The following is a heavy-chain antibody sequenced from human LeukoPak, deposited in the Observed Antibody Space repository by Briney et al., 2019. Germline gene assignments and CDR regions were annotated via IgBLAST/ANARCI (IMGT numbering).Heavy chain of an antibody. CDR1: GYSISSGYY. CDR2: IYHSGRT. CDR3: ARLFLPESEYHNWFDP. D-gene: IGHD1-14*01. V-gene: IGHV4-38-2*02. J-gene: IGHJ5*02. Sequence: SETLSLTCTVSGYSISSGYYWGWIRQPPGKGLEWIGSIYHSGRTNYNPSLKSRVTISVDTSKNQFSLRLSSVTAADTAVYYCARLFLPESEYHNWFDPWGQGTLVTVSS.